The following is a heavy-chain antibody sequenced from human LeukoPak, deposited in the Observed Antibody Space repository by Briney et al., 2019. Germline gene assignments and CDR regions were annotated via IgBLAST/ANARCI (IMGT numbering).Heavy chain of an antibody. V-gene: IGHV1-18*01. D-gene: IGHD3-10*01. CDR3: ARDRPYGSGSYYTPPFDY. J-gene: IGHJ4*02. CDR2: ISAYNGNT. Sequence: ASVKVSCKASGYTFTSYGISWVRQAPGQGLEWMGWISAYNGNTNYAQKLQGRVTMTTDTSTSTAYMELRSLRSDDTAVYYCARDRPYGSGSYYTPPFDYWGQGALVTVSS. CDR1: GYTFTSYG.